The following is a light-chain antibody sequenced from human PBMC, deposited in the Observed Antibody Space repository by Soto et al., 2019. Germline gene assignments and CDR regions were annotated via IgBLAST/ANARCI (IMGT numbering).Light chain of an antibody. J-gene: IGKJ1*01. Sequence: DIPMTQSPSSLSASVGDRVTITCRASQRISNYLDWYQLKPGKAPKLLIYAASSLQSGVPSRFTGSGSGTDLTLTISILQAEDFASYYCHQNYNVPPWTFGQGTKVEIK. CDR3: HQNYNVPPWT. CDR2: AAS. CDR1: QRISNY. V-gene: IGKV1-39*01.